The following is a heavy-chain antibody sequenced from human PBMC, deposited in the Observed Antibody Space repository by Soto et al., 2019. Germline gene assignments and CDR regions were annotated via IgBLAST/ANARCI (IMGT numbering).Heavy chain of an antibody. Sequence: EVQLVESGGGVVQPGRSLRLSCTASGFDFGVYAMHWVRHAPGKGLEWDSGITWNSGNSDYAESVKGRFTISRDNANHSLLLKMNSLRPEDTAVYYCAKDHLGGAVAVPVFDQRGQGAQATVSS. D-gene: IGHD6-19*01. V-gene: IGHV3-9*01. J-gene: IGHJ4*02. CDR2: ITWNSGNS. CDR1: GFDFGVYA. CDR3: AKDHLGGAVAVPVFDQ.